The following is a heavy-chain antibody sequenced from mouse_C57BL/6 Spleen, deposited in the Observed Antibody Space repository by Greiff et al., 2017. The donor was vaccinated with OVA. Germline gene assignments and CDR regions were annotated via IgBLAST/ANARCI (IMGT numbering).Heavy chain of an antibody. Sequence: QVQLQQPGAELVKPGASVKLSCKASGYTFTSYWMQWVKQRPGQGLEWIGEIDPSDSYTNYNQKFKGKATLTVDTSSSTAYMQLSSLTSEDSAVYYSARHYPRYFDVWGTGTTVTVSS. CDR1: GYTFTSYW. J-gene: IGHJ1*03. V-gene: IGHV1-50*01. CDR2: IDPSDSYT. D-gene: IGHD5-5*01. CDR3: ARHYPRYFDV.